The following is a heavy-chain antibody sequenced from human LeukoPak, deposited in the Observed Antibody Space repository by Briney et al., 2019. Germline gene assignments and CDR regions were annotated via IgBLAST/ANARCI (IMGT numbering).Heavy chain of an antibody. CDR1: GFTVSSNY. CDR2: IYSGGST. D-gene: IGHD1-14*01. CDR3: ARVRTGRQDYYYYMDV. J-gene: IGHJ6*03. Sequence: GGSLRLSCAASGFTVSSNYMSWVRQAPGKGLEWVSVIYSGGSTYYADSVKGRFTISRDNSKNTLYLQMNSLRAEDTAVYYCARVRTGRQDYYYYMDVWGKGTTVTISS. V-gene: IGHV3-66*01.